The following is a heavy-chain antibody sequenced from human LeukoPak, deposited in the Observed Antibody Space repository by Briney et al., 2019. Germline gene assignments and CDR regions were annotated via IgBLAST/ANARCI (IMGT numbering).Heavy chain of an antibody. CDR2: ISYDGSNK. J-gene: IGHJ4*02. CDR1: GFTFSSYA. Sequence: GGSLRLSCAASGFTFSSYAMPWVRQAPGKGLEWVAVISYDGSNKYYADSVKGRFTISRDNSKNTLYLQMNSLRAEDTAVYYCAREGDTAMALDYWGQGTLVTVSS. V-gene: IGHV3-30-3*01. CDR3: AREGDTAMALDY. D-gene: IGHD5-18*01.